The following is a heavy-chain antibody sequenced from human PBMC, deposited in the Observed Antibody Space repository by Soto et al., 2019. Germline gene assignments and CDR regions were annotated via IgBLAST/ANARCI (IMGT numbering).Heavy chain of an antibody. CDR2: SSASGRSR. CDR3: AKDGNWLDVYFDV. V-gene: IGHV3-23*01. J-gene: IGHJ4*02. D-gene: IGHD6-19*01. CDR1: GIEFSNYA. Sequence: GGSLRLSCVASGIEFSNYAMSWVRQAPGKGLEWVSISSASGRSRYHADSVKGRFTISRDNTKNTLYLHMTNLRAEDTAVYYCAKDGNWLDVYFDVWGQGTPVTVSS.